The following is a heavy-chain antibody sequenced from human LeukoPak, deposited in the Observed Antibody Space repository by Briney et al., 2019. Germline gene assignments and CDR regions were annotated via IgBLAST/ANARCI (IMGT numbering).Heavy chain of an antibody. CDR3: ASPGGAWIQLWSLDY. J-gene: IGHJ4*02. Sequence: GGSLRLSCAASGFSFKSYAMSWVRQAPGKGLEWVSAISGSGGSTYYADSVKGRFTISRDNSKNTLYLQMNSLRAEDTAVYYCASPGGAWIQLWSLDYWGQGTLVTVSS. CDR1: GFSFKSYA. D-gene: IGHD5-18*01. CDR2: ISGSGGST. V-gene: IGHV3-23*01.